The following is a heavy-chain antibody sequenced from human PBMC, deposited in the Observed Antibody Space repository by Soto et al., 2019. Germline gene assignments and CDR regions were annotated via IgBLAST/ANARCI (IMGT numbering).Heavy chain of an antibody. CDR3: ARVLGYCSGGSCYEAFDI. CDR1: GYTFTSYD. J-gene: IGHJ3*02. CDR2: MKPNSGNT. Sequence: QVQLVQSGAEVKKPGASVKVSCKASGYTFTSYDINWVRQATGQGLEWMGWMKPNSGNTGYAQKFQGRVTMTRNTSISTAYMELSSLRSEDTAVYYCARVLGYCSGGSCYEAFDIWGQGTMVTVSS. V-gene: IGHV1-8*01. D-gene: IGHD2-15*01.